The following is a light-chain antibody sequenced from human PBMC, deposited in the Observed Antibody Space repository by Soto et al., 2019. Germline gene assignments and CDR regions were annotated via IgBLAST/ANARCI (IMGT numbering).Light chain of an antibody. V-gene: IGKV3-15*01. CDR3: QQYTDWPIT. Sequence: EVLITQSPASLSLSTFDRSTLSCRASQSINSNLAWYQHQPGQAPRLLIYAASTRPTAVPDRFSGSGSGTDFTLTITSLQSDDFAVYFCQQYTDWPITFGQGTRLEIK. CDR2: AAS. J-gene: IGKJ5*01. CDR1: QSINSN.